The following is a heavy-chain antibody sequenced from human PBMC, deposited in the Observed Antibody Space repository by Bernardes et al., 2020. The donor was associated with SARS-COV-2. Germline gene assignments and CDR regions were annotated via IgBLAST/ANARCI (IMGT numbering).Heavy chain of an antibody. D-gene: IGHD5-18*01. CDR1: RFTFSDYW. CDR3: ARGGYMGSFDY. J-gene: IGHJ4*02. V-gene: IGHV3-7*01. Sequence: GGSLRLSCAASRFTFSDYWMSWVRQAPGKGLEWVANIKQDGSDKYYVDSVKGRFTISRDNAKKSLYLQMNSLRAEDTAVYYCARGGYMGSFDYWGQGILVTVSS. CDR2: IKQDGSDK.